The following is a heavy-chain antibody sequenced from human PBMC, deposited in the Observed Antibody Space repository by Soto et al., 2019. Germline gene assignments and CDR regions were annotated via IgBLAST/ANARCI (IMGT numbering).Heavy chain of an antibody. CDR3: ARDHAYYDFWSGYQVYYYYGMDV. J-gene: IGHJ6*02. V-gene: IGHV3-21*01. CDR2: ISSSSSYI. CDR1: GFTFSSYS. Sequence: EVQLVESGGGLVKPGGSLRLSCAASGFTFSSYSINWVRQAPGKGLEGVSSISSSSSYIYYADSVKGRFTISRDNAKNSLYLQMNSLRAEDTAVYYCARDHAYYDFWSGYQVYYYYGMDVWGQGTTVTVSS. D-gene: IGHD3-3*01.